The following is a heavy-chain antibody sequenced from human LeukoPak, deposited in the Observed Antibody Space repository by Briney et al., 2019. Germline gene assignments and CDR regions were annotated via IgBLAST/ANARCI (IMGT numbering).Heavy chain of an antibody. Sequence: GASVKVSCKVSGYTLTELSMHWVRQAPGKGLEWMGGFDPEDGETIYAQKFQGRVTITADESTSTAYMELSSLRSEDTALYYCAREGVGAPAGSLAFDIWGQGSMVTVSS. CDR2: FDPEDGET. V-gene: IGHV1-24*01. D-gene: IGHD1-26*01. J-gene: IGHJ3*02. CDR3: AREGVGAPAGSLAFDI. CDR1: GYTLTELS.